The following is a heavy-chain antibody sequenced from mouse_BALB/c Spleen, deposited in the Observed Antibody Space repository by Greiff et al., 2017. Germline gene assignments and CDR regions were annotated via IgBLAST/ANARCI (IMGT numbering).Heavy chain of an antibody. V-gene: IGHV2-9*02. CDR1: GFSLTSYG. J-gene: IGHJ4*01. D-gene: IGHD2-3*01. Sequence: QVQLQQSGPGLVAPSQSLSITCTVSGFSLTSYGVHWVRQPPGKGLEWLGVIWAGGSTNYNSALMSRLSISKDNSKSQVFLKMNSLQTDDTAMYYCAREGDGYHYYAMDYWGQGTSVTVSA. CDR2: IWAGGST. CDR3: AREGDGYHYYAMDY.